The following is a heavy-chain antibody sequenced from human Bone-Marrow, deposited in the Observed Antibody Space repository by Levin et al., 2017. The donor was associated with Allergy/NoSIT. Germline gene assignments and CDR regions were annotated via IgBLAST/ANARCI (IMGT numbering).Heavy chain of an antibody. CDR2: IKRKSDGETT. J-gene: IGHJ4*02. CDR1: GFIFSKTW. Sequence: PGESLKISCAGSGFIFSKTWMTWVRQAPGKGLESVARIKRKSDGETTDYAAPVKGRFIISRDDSKNTVYLQMNSLTTEDTAMYYCTADLEESSTYSCDYWGQGTLVTVSS. V-gene: IGHV3-15*05. CDR3: TADLEESSTYSCDY. D-gene: IGHD2-2*01.